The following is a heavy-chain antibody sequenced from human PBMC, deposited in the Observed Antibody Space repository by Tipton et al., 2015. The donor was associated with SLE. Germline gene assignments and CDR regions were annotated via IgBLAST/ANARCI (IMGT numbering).Heavy chain of an antibody. Sequence: TLSLTCTVSGASTTNYYWSWIRQPPGKGLEWIAFIHYSGATNYNPSLKSRVTISVDTSKNQFSLKVTSVTAADTAVYYCARGGASSKYFDLWGRGTLLTVSS. V-gene: IGHV4-59*01. J-gene: IGHJ2*01. CDR3: ARGGASSKYFDL. CDR1: GASTTNYY. CDR2: IHYSGAT. D-gene: IGHD6-6*01.